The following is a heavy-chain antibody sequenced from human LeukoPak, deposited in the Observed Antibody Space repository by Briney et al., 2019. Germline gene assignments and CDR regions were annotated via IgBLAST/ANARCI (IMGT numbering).Heavy chain of an antibody. V-gene: IGHV4-59*01. CDR3: ARYNGGGSGDYYYGMDV. D-gene: IGHD2-15*01. J-gene: IGHJ6*02. CDR1: GGSISSYY. Sequence: SETLSLTCTVSGGSISSYYWSWIRQPPGKGLEWIGYIYYSGSTNYNPSLKSRVTISVDTSKNQFSLKLSSVTAADTAVYYCARYNGGGSGDYYYGMDVWGQGTTVTVSS. CDR2: IYYSGST.